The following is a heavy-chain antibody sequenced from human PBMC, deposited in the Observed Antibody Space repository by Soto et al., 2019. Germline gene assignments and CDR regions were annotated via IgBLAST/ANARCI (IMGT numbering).Heavy chain of an antibody. CDR1: GGSISSYY. V-gene: IGHV4-59*01. D-gene: IGHD4-17*01. J-gene: IGHJ6*03. CDR2: IYYSGST. CDR3: ARALEKGDYGDYPDLGYYYYMDV. Sequence: SETLSLTCTVSGGSISSYYWSWIRQPPGKGLEWIGYIYYSGSTNYNPSLKSRVTISVDTSKNQFSLKLSSVTAAGTAVYYCARALEKGDYGDYPDLGYYYYMDVWGKGTTVTVSS.